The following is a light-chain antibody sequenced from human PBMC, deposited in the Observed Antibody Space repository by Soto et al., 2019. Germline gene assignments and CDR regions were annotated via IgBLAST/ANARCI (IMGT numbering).Light chain of an antibody. V-gene: IGKV1-5*03. CDR3: QQYNSYWT. CDR1: QSISSW. Sequence: DIQMTQSPSTLSASVGDRVTITCRASQSISSWLAWYQQKPRKAPKLLIYKASSLESGVPSRFSGSGSGTEFTLIISSLQPDDFATYYCQQYNSYWTFGQGTKVEIK. CDR2: KAS. J-gene: IGKJ1*01.